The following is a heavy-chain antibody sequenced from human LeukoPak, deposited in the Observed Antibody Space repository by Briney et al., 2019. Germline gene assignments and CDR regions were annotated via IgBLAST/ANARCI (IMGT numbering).Heavy chain of an antibody. D-gene: IGHD6-13*01. Sequence: PSETLSLTCTVSGGSISSSSYYWGWIRQPPGKGLEWIGSIYYSGSTYYNPSLKSRVTISVDTSKNQFPLKLSPVTAADTAVYYFARHWSSSCEDYWGQGTLVTVSS. CDR3: ARHWSSSCEDY. V-gene: IGHV4-39*01. J-gene: IGHJ4*02. CDR2: IYYSGST. CDR1: GGSISSSSYY.